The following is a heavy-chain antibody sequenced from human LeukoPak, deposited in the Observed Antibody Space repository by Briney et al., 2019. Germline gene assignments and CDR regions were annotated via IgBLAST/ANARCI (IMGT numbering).Heavy chain of an antibody. D-gene: IGHD2-8*01. CDR3: ARVQYCTNGVCRAGYYYGMGV. Sequence: GGSLRLSCAASGFTFSDYYMSWIRQAPGKGLEWVSYISSSGSTIYYADSVKGRFTISRDNAKNSLYLQMNSLRAEDTAVYYCARVQYCTNGVCRAGYYYGMGVWGQGTTVTVSS. V-gene: IGHV3-11*01. J-gene: IGHJ6*02. CDR1: GFTFSDYY. CDR2: ISSSGSTI.